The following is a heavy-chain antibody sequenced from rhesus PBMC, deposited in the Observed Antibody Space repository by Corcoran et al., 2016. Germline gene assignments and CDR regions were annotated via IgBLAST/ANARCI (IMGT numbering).Heavy chain of an antibody. Sequence: EVQLVETGGGLVQPGGSLKLSCAASGFTFSRYGMSWVRQAPGNGLEGGSYSSNCGGSTYYADSVKGRFTISRDNSKNTLSLQMNSLRAEDTAVYYCAKDGEYSNYLDYWGQGVLVTVSS. CDR2: SSNCGGST. V-gene: IGHV3S5*01. CDR3: AKDGEYSNYLDY. D-gene: IGHD4-23*01. J-gene: IGHJ4*01. CDR1: GFTFSRYG.